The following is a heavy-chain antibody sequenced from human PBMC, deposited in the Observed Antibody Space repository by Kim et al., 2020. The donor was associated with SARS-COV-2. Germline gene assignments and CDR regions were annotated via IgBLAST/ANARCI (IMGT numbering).Heavy chain of an antibody. D-gene: IGHD6-13*01. CDR1: GGTFSSYA. CDR3: AADSSSWLVDY. Sequence: SVKVSCKASGGTFSSYAISWVRQAPGQGLEWMGRIIPILGIANYAQKFQGRVTITADKSTSTAYMELSSLRSEDTAVYYCAADSSSWLVDYWGQGTLVTVSS. J-gene: IGHJ4*02. V-gene: IGHV1-69*04. CDR2: IIPILGIA.